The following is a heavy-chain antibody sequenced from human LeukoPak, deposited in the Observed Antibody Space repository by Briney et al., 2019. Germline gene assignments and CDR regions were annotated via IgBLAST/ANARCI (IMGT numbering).Heavy chain of an antibody. CDR1: GGSFSGYY. J-gene: IGHJ5*02. D-gene: IGHD3-10*01. Sequence: SETLSLTCAVYGGSFSGYYWSWIRQPPGKGLEWIGEINHSGSTNYNPSLKSRVTISVDTSKNQFSLKLSSVTAADTAVYYCARGRRGGGVSWGQGTLVTVSS. V-gene: IGHV4-34*01. CDR2: INHSGST. CDR3: ARGRRGGGVS.